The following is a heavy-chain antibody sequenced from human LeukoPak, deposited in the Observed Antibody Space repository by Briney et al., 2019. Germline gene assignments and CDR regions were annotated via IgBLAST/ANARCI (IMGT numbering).Heavy chain of an antibody. Sequence: RGSLRLSCAASGFTFSSYAVSWVRQAPGRGLEWVSVISGNGGRTHYADSVKGRFTISRDNAKNSLYLQMNSLRAEDTAVYYCARDPDSTSLHNWFDPWGQGTLVTVSS. CDR2: ISGNGGRT. CDR1: GFTFSSYA. CDR3: ARDPDSTSLHNWFDP. D-gene: IGHD2-2*01. V-gene: IGHV3-23*01. J-gene: IGHJ5*02.